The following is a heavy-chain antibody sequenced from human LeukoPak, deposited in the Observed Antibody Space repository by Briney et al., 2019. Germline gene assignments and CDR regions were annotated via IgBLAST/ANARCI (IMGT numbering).Heavy chain of an antibody. CDR3: ARVGGYDYYFDY. V-gene: IGHV1-18*04. CDR2: ISAYNGNT. Sequence: ASVKVSCKASGYTFTNSYIHWVRQAPGQGLEWMGWISAYNGNTNYAQKLQGRVTMTTDTSTSTAYMELRSLRSDDTAVYYCARVGGYDYYFDYWGQGTLVTVSS. D-gene: IGHD5-12*01. CDR1: GYTFTNSY. J-gene: IGHJ4*02.